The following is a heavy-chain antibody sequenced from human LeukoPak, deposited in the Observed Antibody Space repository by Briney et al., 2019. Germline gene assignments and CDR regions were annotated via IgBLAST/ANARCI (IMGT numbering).Heavy chain of an antibody. CDR2: IYYSGST. D-gene: IGHD3-22*01. J-gene: IGHJ4*02. CDR3: AREKMRYYDSSGYSDY. V-gene: IGHV4-31*01. Sequence: SQTLSLTCTVPGGSISSGGYYWSWLRQHPGKGLEWFVDIYYSGSTYYHPSPKSLFTISVDTSKNLFSLTLRAVTAADRAVYYCAREKMRYYDSSGYSDYWGQGTLVTVSS. CDR1: GGSISSGGYY.